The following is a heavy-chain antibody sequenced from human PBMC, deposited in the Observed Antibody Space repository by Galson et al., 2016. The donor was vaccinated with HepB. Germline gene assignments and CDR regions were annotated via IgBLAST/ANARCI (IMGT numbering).Heavy chain of an antibody. CDR3: TTTKIVADITASFDF. Sequence: SLRLSCAASGFTFSSSWMSWVRQAPGKGLEWVTNIKEDASQTYYADSVKGRFTISRDNAKNSLYLQMDSLRAEDTAVYYCTTTKIVADITASFDFWGQGAMVTVSS. D-gene: IGHD5-12*01. CDR1: GFTFSSSW. J-gene: IGHJ3*01. CDR2: IKEDASQT. V-gene: IGHV3-7*01.